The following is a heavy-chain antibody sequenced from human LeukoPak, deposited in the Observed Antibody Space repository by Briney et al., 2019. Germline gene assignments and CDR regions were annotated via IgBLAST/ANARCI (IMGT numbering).Heavy chain of an antibody. CDR3: ARDNAGEPTDY. V-gene: IGHV3-20*04. CDR1: GFTFSNAW. J-gene: IGHJ4*02. Sequence: PGGSLRLSCAASGFTFSNAWMSWVRQAPGKGLEWVSGINWNGGSTGYADSVKGRFTISRDNAKNSLYLQMNSLRAEDTALYYCARDNAGEPTDYWGQGTLVTVSS. CDR2: INWNGGST. D-gene: IGHD3-16*01.